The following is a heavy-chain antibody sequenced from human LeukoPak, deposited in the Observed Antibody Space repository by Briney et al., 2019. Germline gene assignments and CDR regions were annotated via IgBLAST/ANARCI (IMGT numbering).Heavy chain of an antibody. CDR1: GFTFRSYG. V-gene: IGHV3-30*02. CDR2: IRYDGSNK. Sequence: PGGSLRLSCAASGFTFRSYGMHWVRQAPGKGLVWVAFIRYDGSNKYYTDSVKGRFTISRDNSNNTLYLQMNSLRAEDTAVYYCAKDGDGYYGLGSYSEYWGQGTLVTVSP. D-gene: IGHD3-10*01. J-gene: IGHJ4*02. CDR3: AKDGDGYYGLGSYSEY.